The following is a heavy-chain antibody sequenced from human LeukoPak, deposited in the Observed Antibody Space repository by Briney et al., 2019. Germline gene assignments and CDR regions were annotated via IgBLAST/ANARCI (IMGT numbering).Heavy chain of an antibody. CDR1: GFTFSSCG. CDR3: AKDRRITMM. V-gene: IGHV3-23*01. CDR2: ITASGDVT. D-gene: IGHD3-22*01. J-gene: IGHJ4*02. Sequence: PGGSLRLSCAASGFTFSSCGMTWVREAPGEGVEWVSTITASGDVTTYAESVKGRFTISRDNSKNTLSLQMNSLRVEDTALYYCAKDRRITMMGGQGTLVTVSS.